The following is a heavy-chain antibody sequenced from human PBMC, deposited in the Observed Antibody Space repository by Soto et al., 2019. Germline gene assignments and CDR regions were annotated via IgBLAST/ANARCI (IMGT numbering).Heavy chain of an antibody. Sequence: VESLKISCKGSGYTFTNYWICCWLQMPGKGLEWMGIIYPGDSDTKYNPSFQGQVTISADKSITTTYLQWSSLKASDTAIYYCAASIFYYGMDVWGQGTTVTVSS. V-gene: IGHV5-51*01. J-gene: IGHJ6*02. CDR2: IYPGDSDT. CDR1: GYTFTNYW. CDR3: AASIFYYGMDV.